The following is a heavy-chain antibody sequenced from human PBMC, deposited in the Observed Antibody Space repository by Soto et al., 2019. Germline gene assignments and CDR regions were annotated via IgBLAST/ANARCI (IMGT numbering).Heavy chain of an antibody. Sequence: GESLKISCKGSGYSFTSYWIGWVRQMPGKGLEWMGIIYPGDSDTRYSPSFQGQRPIPADKSISTAYLLWSSLKAADTAMYYCARLGIVVVPAAYDYWGQGTLVTVSS. CDR3: ARLGIVVVPAAYDY. J-gene: IGHJ4*02. V-gene: IGHV5-51*01. CDR2: IYPGDSDT. CDR1: GYSFTSYW. D-gene: IGHD2-2*01.